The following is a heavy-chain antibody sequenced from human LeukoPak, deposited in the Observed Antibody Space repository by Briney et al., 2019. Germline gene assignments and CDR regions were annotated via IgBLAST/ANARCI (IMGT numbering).Heavy chain of an antibody. CDR2: ISYDGSNK. J-gene: IGHJ4*02. D-gene: IGHD4-17*01. CDR3: AKKTHYGDYADY. Sequence: GGSLRLSCAAPGFTFSSYAMHWVRQAPGKGLEWVAVISYDGSNKYYADSVKGRFTISRDNSKNTLYLQMNSLRAEDTAVYYCAKKTHYGDYADYWGQGTLVTVSS. CDR1: GFTFSSYA. V-gene: IGHV3-30-3*02.